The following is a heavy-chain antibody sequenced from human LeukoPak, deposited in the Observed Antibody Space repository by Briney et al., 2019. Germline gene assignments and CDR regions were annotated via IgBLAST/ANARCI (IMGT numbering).Heavy chain of an antibody. CDR3: ARAFYDILTGQNYYYYYMDV. D-gene: IGHD3-9*01. CDR1: GGTFSSYA. J-gene: IGHJ6*03. V-gene: IGHV1-69*13. CDR2: IIPIFGTA. Sequence: GASVKVSCKASGGTFSSYAISWVRQAPGQGLEWMGGIIPIFGTANYAQKFQGRVTITADESTSTAYMELSSLRSEDTAVYYCARAFYDILTGQNYYYYYMDVWGKGTTVTISS.